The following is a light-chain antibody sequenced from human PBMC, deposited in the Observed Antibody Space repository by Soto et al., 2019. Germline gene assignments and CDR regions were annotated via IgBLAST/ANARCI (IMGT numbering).Light chain of an antibody. Sequence: EIVLTQSPATLSLSPGETATLSCRASHTVHSYLAWYQHKPGRAPRLLIYEASNRATGIPARFSGSGSGTDFPLTISSLEPEDFAVYYCQQRYNWPPLTFGGGTKVEIK. CDR2: EAS. CDR1: HTVHSY. J-gene: IGKJ4*01. CDR3: QQRYNWPPLT. V-gene: IGKV3-11*01.